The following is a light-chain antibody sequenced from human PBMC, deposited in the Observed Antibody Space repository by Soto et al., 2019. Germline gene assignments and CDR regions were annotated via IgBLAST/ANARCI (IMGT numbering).Light chain of an antibody. Sequence: EIVLTQSPGTLSLSPGERATLSCRASQSVSSSSLAWYQQKRGQAPRLLIYETSSRATGIPGRFSGSGSGTDFTLTITRLEPEDFAVYYCQQYGNSPYTFGQGTKLEIK. CDR2: ETS. CDR3: QQYGNSPYT. J-gene: IGKJ2*01. V-gene: IGKV3-20*01. CDR1: QSVSSSS.